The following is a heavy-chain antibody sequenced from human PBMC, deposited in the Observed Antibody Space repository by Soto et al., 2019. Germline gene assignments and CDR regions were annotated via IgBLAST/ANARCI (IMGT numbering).Heavy chain of an antibody. CDR3: ATSYDILTGYEFDY. J-gene: IGHJ4*02. CDR2: ISSSSSYI. D-gene: IGHD3-9*01. CDR1: GFTFSSYS. Sequence: GGSLRLSCAASGFTFSSYSMNWVRQAPGKGLEWVSSISSSSSYIYYADSVKGRFTISRDNAKNSLYLQMNSLRAEDTAVYYCATSYDILTGYEFDYWGQGTLVTVSS. V-gene: IGHV3-21*01.